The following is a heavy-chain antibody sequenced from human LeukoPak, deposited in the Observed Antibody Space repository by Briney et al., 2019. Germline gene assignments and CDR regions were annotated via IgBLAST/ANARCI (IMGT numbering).Heavy chain of an antibody. J-gene: IGHJ4*02. CDR3: AEGHERGYSYALWGNCIDY. CDR2: ISGSGGST. V-gene: IGHV3-23*01. D-gene: IGHD5-18*01. CDR1: GFTFSSYA. Sequence: GGSLRLSCAASGFTFSSYAMSWVRQAPGKGLEWVSAISGSGGSTYYADSVKGRFTISRDNSKNTLYLQMNSLRAEDTAVYYCAEGHERGYSYALWGNCIDYWGQGTLVTVSS.